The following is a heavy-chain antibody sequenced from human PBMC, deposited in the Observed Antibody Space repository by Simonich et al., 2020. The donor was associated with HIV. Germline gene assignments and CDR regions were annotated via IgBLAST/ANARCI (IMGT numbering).Heavy chain of an antibody. J-gene: IGHJ6*04. CDR3: AHYNWGAYGLPLV. V-gene: IGHV2-5*02. D-gene: IGHD1-20*01. Sequence: SGLGVGWIRQPTGKALEWLTLIYWDYDKRYSPSLKSRLTITKDTSKNQVVLTMTNMDPVDKATYYCAHYNWGAYGLPLVWGKGTTVTVSS. CDR2: IYWDYDK. CDR1: SGLG.